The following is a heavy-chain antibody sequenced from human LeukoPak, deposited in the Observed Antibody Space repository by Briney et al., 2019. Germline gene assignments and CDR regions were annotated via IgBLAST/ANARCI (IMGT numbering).Heavy chain of an antibody. J-gene: IGHJ4*02. Sequence: SETLSLTCTVSGGSISSSSYYCGWIRQPPGKGLEWIGSIYYSGSTYYNPSLKSRVTISVDTSKNQFSLKLSSVTAADTAVYYCASNTVYYFDYWGQGTLVTVSS. D-gene: IGHD4-11*01. CDR2: IYYSGST. V-gene: IGHV4-39*07. CDR3: ASNTVYYFDY. CDR1: GGSISSSSYY.